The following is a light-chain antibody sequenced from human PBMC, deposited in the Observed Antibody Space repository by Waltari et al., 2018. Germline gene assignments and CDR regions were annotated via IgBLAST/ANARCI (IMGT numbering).Light chain of an antibody. CDR2: EVN. CDR1: ASDVGGYNY. Sequence: QSALTQPPSASGSPGQSVTISCTGTASDVGGYNYVSWYQHHPGKAPKLLIFEVNKRPAGVPERFSGSRSGNTAALTVSGLQAKDEADYYCSSYAGSKTIFGGGTKLTVL. J-gene: IGLJ2*01. CDR3: SSYAGSKTI. V-gene: IGLV2-8*01.